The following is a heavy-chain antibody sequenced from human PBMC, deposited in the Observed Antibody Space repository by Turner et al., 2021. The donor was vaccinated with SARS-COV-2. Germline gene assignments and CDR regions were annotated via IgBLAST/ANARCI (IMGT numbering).Heavy chain of an antibody. V-gene: IGHV4-59*01. CDR3: ARGFDS. CDR2: FYYSGST. Sequence: QVQLQESGPGLVKPSETLSLTCTGPGCSISSYYWSWIRQPPGKGLEWIGYFYYSGSTNYTPSLKSRVTISVATSKSQFSLKLSSVTAADTAVYYCARGFDSWGQGTLVTVSS. J-gene: IGHJ4*02. CDR1: GCSISSYY.